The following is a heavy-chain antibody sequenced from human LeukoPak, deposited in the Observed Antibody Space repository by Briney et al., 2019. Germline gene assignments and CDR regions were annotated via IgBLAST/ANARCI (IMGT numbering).Heavy chain of an antibody. CDR3: ARAMIDGWFDP. Sequence: SEALSLTCTVSGGSISSGGYYWSWIRQHPGKGLEWIGYIYDSGSTYYNPSLKSRVTISVDTSKNQFSLKLSSVTAADTAVYYCARAMIDGWFDPWGQGTLVTVSS. D-gene: IGHD3-22*01. J-gene: IGHJ5*02. V-gene: IGHV4-31*03. CDR2: IYDSGST. CDR1: GGSISSGGYY.